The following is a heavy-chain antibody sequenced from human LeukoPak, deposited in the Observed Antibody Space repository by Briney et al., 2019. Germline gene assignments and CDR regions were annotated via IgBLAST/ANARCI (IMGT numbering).Heavy chain of an antibody. CDR1: GGSISTSNYY. D-gene: IGHD4-17*01. CDR2: IYYSGST. V-gene: IGHV4-61*01. Sequence: SETLSLTCTVSGGSISTSNYYWSWIRQPPGKGLEWIGYIYYSGSTNYNPSLKSRVTISVDTSKNQFSLKLSSVTAADTAVYYCARDAYGDYANYYYYYMDVWGKGTTVTVSS. CDR3: ARDAYGDYANYYYYYMDV. J-gene: IGHJ6*03.